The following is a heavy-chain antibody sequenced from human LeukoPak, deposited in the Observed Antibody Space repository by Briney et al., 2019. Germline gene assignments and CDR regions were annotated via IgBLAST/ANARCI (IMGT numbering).Heavy chain of an antibody. CDR2: IYYSGST. CDR1: GGSISSYY. Sequence: PSETLSLTCTVSGGSISSYYWSWIRQPPGKGLEWIGYIYYSGSTNYNPSLKSRVTISVDTSKNQFSLKLSSVTAADTAVYYCAREAAAGWNYYYYYMDVWGKGTTVTVSS. D-gene: IGHD6-13*01. CDR3: AREAAAGWNYYYYYMDV. V-gene: IGHV4-59*01. J-gene: IGHJ6*03.